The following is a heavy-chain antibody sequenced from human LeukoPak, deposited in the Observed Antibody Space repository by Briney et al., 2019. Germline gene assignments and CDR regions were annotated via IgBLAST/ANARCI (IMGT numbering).Heavy chain of an antibody. J-gene: IGHJ4*02. CDR1: GFTFSSYA. CDR2: ITISGGTT. V-gene: IGHV3-23*01. D-gene: IGHD5-12*01. CDR3: AREGAYAPCSD. Sequence: GGSLRLSCAASGFTFSSYAMGWVRQAPGKGLEWVSDITISGGTTHFYSDSAKGRFTISRDNAKNTLYLQMNSLGAEDTAVYYCAREGAYAPCSDWGQGTLVTVSS.